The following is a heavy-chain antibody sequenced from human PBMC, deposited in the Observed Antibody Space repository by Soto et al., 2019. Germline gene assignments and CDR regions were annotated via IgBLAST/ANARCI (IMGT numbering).Heavy chain of an antibody. D-gene: IGHD2-2*01. J-gene: IGHJ3*02. CDR3: AKAFGYCSSTSCTIDAFDI. CDR2: ISGSGGST. Sequence: PGGSLRLSCAASGFTFSSYAMSWVRQAPGKGLEWVSAISGSGGSTYYADSVKGRFTISRDNSKNTLYLQMNSLRAEDTAVYYCAKAFGYCSSTSCTIDAFDIWGQGTMVTVSS. CDR1: GFTFSSYA. V-gene: IGHV3-23*01.